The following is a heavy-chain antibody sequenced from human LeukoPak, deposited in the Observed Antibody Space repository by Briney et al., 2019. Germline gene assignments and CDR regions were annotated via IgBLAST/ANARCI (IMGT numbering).Heavy chain of an antibody. CDR1: GGTFSSYA. Sequence: VASVKVSCKASGGTFSSYAISWVRQAPGQGLEWMGRIIPILGIANYAQKFQGRVTITADKSTSTAYMELSSLRSEDTAVYYCARDLRAYSYGYSYWGQGTLVTVSS. D-gene: IGHD5-18*01. V-gene: IGHV1-69*04. J-gene: IGHJ4*02. CDR3: ARDLRAYSYGYSY. CDR2: IIPILGIA.